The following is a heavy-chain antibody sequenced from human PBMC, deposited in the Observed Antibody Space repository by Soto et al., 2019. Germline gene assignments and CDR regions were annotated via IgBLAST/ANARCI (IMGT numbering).Heavy chain of an antibody. J-gene: IGHJ4*02. V-gene: IGHV1-18*04. CDR3: ARNQVNGWPQVDY. Sequence: QVHLVQSGAEVKKPGASVKVSCKASGYSFTTYGISWVRQAPGQGLEWMGWISGYNGVTNYARKLQGRFIMTIDQSTSMAYMELRSLRSDDTAVYYCARNQVNGWPQVDYWGQGTQVTVSA. CDR1: GYSFTTYG. D-gene: IGHD2-15*01. CDR2: ISGYNGVT.